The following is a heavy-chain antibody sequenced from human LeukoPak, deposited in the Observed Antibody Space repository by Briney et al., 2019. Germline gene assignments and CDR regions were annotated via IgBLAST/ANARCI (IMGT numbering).Heavy chain of an antibody. V-gene: IGHV1-18*01. CDR2: ISAYNGNT. J-gene: IGHJ4*02. Sequence: ASVKVSCKASGYTFTINVIKWVRQATGQGLEWMGWISAYNGNTNYAQKLQGRVTMTTDTSTSTAYMELRSLRSDDTAVYYCAAAVAGTRYYFDYWGQGTLVTVSS. CDR1: GYTFTINV. CDR3: AAAVAGTRYYFDY. D-gene: IGHD6-19*01.